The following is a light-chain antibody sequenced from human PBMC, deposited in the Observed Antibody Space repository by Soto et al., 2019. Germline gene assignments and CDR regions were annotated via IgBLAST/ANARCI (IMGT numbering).Light chain of an antibody. CDR2: EVS. CDR3: SSLTSTNTLA. CDR1: SSDVGGYNY. V-gene: IGLV2-14*01. Sequence: QSVLTQPASVSGSPGQSITISCTGTSSDVGGYNYVSWYQQHPGKAPKLMIYEVSYWPSGVSNRFSGSKSGNTASLTISGLQAEDEAGYYCSSLTSTNTLAFGGGTKVTVL. J-gene: IGLJ2*01.